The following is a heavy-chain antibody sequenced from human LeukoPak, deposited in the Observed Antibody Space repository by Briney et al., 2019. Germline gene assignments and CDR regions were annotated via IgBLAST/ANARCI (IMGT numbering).Heavy chain of an antibody. CDR1: GGAFSSYA. CDR2: IIPIFGTA. Sequence: SVKVSCKASGGAFSSYAISWVRQAPGQGLEWMGGIIPIFGTANYAQKFQGRVTITTDESTSTAYMELGSLRSEDTAVYYCARLYCSGGSCYSGYYYYMDVWGKGTTVTVSS. CDR3: ARLYCSGGSCYSGYYYYMDV. D-gene: IGHD2-15*01. J-gene: IGHJ6*03. V-gene: IGHV1-69*05.